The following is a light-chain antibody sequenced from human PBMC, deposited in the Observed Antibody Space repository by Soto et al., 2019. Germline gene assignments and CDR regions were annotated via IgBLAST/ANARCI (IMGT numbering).Light chain of an antibody. V-gene: IGKV1-39*01. Sequence: DIQMTQSPSSLSASVGDRVTITCRASHAISSYLSWYRQKVGKAPDLLIYAASSLQSGVPSRFSGRGSGTVFTLTISSLQPEDFATYYCQQSYSTPWTFGEGTKVDI. J-gene: IGKJ1*01. CDR2: AAS. CDR1: HAISSY. CDR3: QQSYSTPWT.